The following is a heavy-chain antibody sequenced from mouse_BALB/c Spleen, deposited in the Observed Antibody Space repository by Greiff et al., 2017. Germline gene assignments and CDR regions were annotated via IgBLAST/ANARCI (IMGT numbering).Heavy chain of an antibody. CDR1: GFTFTDYY. CDR2: IRNKANGYTT. CDR3: ARDSPLFAY. Sequence: EVKVVESGGGLVQPGGSLRLSCATSGFTFTDYYMSWVRQPPGKALEWLGFIRNKANGYTTEYSASVKGRFTISRDNSQSILYLQMNTLRAEDSATYYCARDSPLFAYWGQGTLVTVSA. J-gene: IGHJ3*01. V-gene: IGHV7-3*02.